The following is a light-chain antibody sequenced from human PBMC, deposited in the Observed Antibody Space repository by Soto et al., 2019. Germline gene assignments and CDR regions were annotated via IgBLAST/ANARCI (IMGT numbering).Light chain of an antibody. Sequence: IGLSQSAAALSLSPGERATLSCRASQSVSSYLAWYQQKPGQAPRLLIYDASNRATGIPARFSGSGSGTDFTLTISSLEPEDFAVYYCQQRSSWPLITFGQGTRLEI. CDR2: DAS. V-gene: IGKV3-11*01. CDR1: QSVSSY. J-gene: IGKJ5*01. CDR3: QQRSSWPLIT.